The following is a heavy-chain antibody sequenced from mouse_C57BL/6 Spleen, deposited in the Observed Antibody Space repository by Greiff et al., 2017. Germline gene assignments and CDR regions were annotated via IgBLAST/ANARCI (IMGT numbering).Heavy chain of an antibody. J-gene: IGHJ2*01. CDR3: TRGATAPDY. Sequence: QVQLQQSGAELVRPGASVTLSCKASGYTFTDYEMHWVKQTPVHGLEWIGAIDPETGGTAYNQKFKGKAILTADKSSSTAYMELRSLTSEDSAVFYWTRGATAPDYWGQGTTLTVSS. D-gene: IGHD1-2*01. V-gene: IGHV1-15*01. CDR2: IDPETGGT. CDR1: GYTFTDYE.